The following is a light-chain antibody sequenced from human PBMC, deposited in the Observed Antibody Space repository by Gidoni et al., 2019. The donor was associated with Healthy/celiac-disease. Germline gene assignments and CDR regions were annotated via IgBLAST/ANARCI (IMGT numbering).Light chain of an antibody. Sequence: EIVLTQSPGTLSLSPGERATLSCRASQSVSSSYVAWYQQKPGQAPRLLIYGASSRATGIPDRCSGSGSGTDFTLTISRLEPEDFAVYYCQQYGSSPRRTFGQGTKVEIK. V-gene: IGKV3-20*01. CDR1: QSVSSSY. J-gene: IGKJ1*01. CDR2: GAS. CDR3: QQYGSSPRRT.